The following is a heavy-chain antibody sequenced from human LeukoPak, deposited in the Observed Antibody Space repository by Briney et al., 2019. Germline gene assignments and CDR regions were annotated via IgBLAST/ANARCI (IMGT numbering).Heavy chain of an antibody. D-gene: IGHD3-10*01. CDR3: ARLKRYGSGFDY. CDR2: IYYSGST. CDR1: GGSISSSSYY. J-gene: IGHJ4*02. Sequence: SETLSLTCTVSGGSISSSSYYWGWIRQPPGKGLEWIGSIYYSGSTYYNPSLKSRVTISVDTSKNQFSLKLSSVTAADTAVYYCARLKRYGSGFDYWGQGTLVTVSS. V-gene: IGHV4-39*07.